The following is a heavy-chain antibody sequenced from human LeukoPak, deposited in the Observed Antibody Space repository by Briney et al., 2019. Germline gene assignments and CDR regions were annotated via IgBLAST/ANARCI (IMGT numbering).Heavy chain of an antibody. CDR2: IYYSGNT. CDR1: GGSISSYY. V-gene: IGHV4-59*12. CDR3: ARGSDGSGSYRFYYFDY. Sequence: PSETLSLTCTVSGGSISSYYWSWIRQPPGKGLEWIGYIYYSGNTNYNPSLKSRVTISVDKSKNQFSLKLSSVTAADTAVYYCARGSDGSGSYRFYYFDYWGQGTLVTVSS. J-gene: IGHJ4*02. D-gene: IGHD3-10*01.